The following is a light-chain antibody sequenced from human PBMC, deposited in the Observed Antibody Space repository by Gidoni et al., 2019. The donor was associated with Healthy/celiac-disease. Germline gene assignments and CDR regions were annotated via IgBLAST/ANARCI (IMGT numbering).Light chain of an antibody. CDR3: CSYAGSGEV. CDR1: SSDVGSYNL. J-gene: IGLJ1*01. V-gene: IGLV2-23*01. CDR2: EGS. Sequence: QSALTQPASVSGSPGQSITISCTGTSSDVGSYNLVSWYQQHPGKAPKLMIYEGSKRPSGVSNRFSGSKSGNTASLTISGLQAEDEADYYCCSYAGSGEVFGTGTKVTVL.